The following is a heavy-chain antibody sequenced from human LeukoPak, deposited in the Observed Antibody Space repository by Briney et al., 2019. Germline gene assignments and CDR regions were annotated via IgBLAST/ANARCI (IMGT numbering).Heavy chain of an antibody. Sequence: GGSLRLSCAASGFTFSSYAMSWVRQAPGKGLEWVSAISGSGGSTYYADSVKGRFTISRDNSKNTLYLQMNSLRAEDTAVYYCAKDLVTIFGVAYYMDVWGKGTTVTVSS. V-gene: IGHV3-23*01. CDR3: AKDLVTIFGVAYYMDV. D-gene: IGHD3-3*01. CDR2: ISGSGGST. J-gene: IGHJ6*03. CDR1: GFTFSSYA.